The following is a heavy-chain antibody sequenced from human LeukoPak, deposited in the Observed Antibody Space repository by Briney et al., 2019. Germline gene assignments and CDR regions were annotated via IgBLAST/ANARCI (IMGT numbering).Heavy chain of an antibody. CDR3: ATKGHHRLIKGNWFDP. Sequence: GSLRLSCAASGFTFSSYWMSWIRQPPGKGLEWIGEINHSGSTNYNPSLKSRVTISVDTSKNQFSLKLSSVTAADTAVYYCATKGHHRLIKGNWFDPWGQGTLVTVSS. J-gene: IGHJ5*02. D-gene: IGHD3-16*01. CDR2: INHSGST. V-gene: IGHV4-34*08. CDR1: GFTFSSYW.